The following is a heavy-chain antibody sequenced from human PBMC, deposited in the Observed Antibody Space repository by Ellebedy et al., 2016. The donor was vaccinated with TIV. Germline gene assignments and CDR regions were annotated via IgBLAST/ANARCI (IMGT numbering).Heavy chain of an antibody. J-gene: IGHJ4*02. CDR3: AKETLSAAASCLDY. Sequence: GESLKISCAASGFTFSSYAMSWVRQAPGKGLEWVSGISGSSANTHYADSVKGRFTTSRDNSKNTVYLQMNSLRAEDTAVYYCAKETLSAAASCLDYWGQGTLVTVSS. CDR1: GFTFSSYA. CDR2: ISGSSANT. V-gene: IGHV3-23*01. D-gene: IGHD6-13*01.